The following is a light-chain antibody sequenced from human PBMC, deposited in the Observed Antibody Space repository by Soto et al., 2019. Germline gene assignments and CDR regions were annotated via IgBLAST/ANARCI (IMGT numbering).Light chain of an antibody. CDR1: PSVSSSY. V-gene: IGKV3-20*01. CDR3: QQYGSSRWT. J-gene: IGKJ1*01. CDR2: AAS. Sequence: EIVLTQSPGTLSLSPGERTTLSCRASPSVSSSYLAWYQQKPGQAPRLLIDAASSRATGIPDRFSGSGSGTDFTLTISRLEPEDVAVSYCQQYGSSRWTFGQGPKVEIK.